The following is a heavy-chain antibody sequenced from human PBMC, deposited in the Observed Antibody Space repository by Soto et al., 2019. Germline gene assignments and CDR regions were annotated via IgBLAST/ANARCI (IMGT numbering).Heavy chain of an antibody. V-gene: IGHV3-7*03. CDR2: IKQDGSEK. J-gene: IGHJ3*02. Sequence: GGSLRLSCAASGFTFSSYWMSWVRQAPGKGLEWVANIKQDGSEKYYVDSVKGRFTISRDNAKNSLYLQMNSLRAEDAAVYYCAREASWWNYHDDAFDIWGQGTMVTVSS. D-gene: IGHD1-7*01. CDR3: AREASWWNYHDDAFDI. CDR1: GFTFSSYW.